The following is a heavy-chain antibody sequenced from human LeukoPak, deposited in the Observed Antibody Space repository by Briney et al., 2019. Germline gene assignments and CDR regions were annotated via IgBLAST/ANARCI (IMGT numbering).Heavy chain of an antibody. CDR1: GYTFTNQY. CDR2: LNPNNGGT. V-gene: IGHV1-2*02. J-gene: IGHJ4*02. CDR3: ARGSVVGFDY. Sequence: GASVKVSCKASGYTFTNQYMHWVRQAPGKGLEWMGWLNPNNGGTKYSQNFQGRVTMTRDTSISTAYMELSSLRSDDTAVYYCARGSVVGFDYWGQGTQVIVSS.